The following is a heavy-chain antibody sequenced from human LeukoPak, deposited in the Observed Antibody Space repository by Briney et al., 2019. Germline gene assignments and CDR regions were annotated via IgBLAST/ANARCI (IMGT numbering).Heavy chain of an antibody. V-gene: IGHV3-23*01. J-gene: IGHJ4*02. CDR1: GFTFGSYA. D-gene: IGHD2-21*01. CDR2: IDSSGGNT. CDR3: ARIRGDWYFDY. Sequence: GGSLRLSCSASGFTFGSYAMAWVRRAPGKGLEWVSSIDSSGGNTYYADSVKGRFTISRDNSKNTLYLQMNSLRAEDTAVYYCARIRGDWYFDYWGQGTLVTVSS.